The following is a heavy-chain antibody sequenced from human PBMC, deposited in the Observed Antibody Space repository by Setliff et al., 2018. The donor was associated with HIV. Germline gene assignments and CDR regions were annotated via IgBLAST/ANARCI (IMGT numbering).Heavy chain of an antibody. D-gene: IGHD3-10*01. CDR3: ARDEVRYYSGSESVRAGMDV. J-gene: IGHJ6*02. CDR2: IYTSGST. V-gene: IGHV4-4*09. Sequence: PSETLSLTCTVSGGSISNFYWSWIRQPPGKGLEWIGYIYTSGSTSYNPSLRSRVTISLDTSKNRFSLKLNSVTAADTAVYYCARDEVRYYSGSESVRAGMDVWGQGTAVTVSS. CDR1: GGSISNFY.